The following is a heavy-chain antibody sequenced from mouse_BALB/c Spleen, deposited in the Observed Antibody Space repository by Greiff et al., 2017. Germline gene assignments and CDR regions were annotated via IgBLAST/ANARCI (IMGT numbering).Heavy chain of an antibody. Sequence: QVQLQQSGAELVRPGASVKLSCKASGYTFTSYWMHWVKQRPGQGLEWIGEIDPSDSYTNYNQKFKGKATLTVDKSSSTAYMQLSSLTSEDSAVYYCARGQLGLYYYAMDYWGQGTSVTVSS. CDR2: IDPSDSYT. D-gene: IGHD3-2*01. J-gene: IGHJ4*01. CDR3: ARGQLGLYYYAMDY. CDR1: GYTFTSYW. V-gene: IGHV1-69*02.